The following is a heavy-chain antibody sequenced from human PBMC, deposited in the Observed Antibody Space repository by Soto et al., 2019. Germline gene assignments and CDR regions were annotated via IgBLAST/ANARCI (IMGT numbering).Heavy chain of an antibody. CDR1: GFTFSSYG. D-gene: IGHD6-6*01. CDR3: AKDMIAAPYYYYMDV. J-gene: IGHJ6*03. Sequence: GGSLRLSCAASGFTFSSYGMHWVRQAPGKGLEWVAVISYDGSNKYYADSVKGRFTISRDNSKNTLYLQMNSLRAEDTAVDYCAKDMIAAPYYYYMDVWGKGTTVTVSS. CDR2: ISYDGSNK. V-gene: IGHV3-30*18.